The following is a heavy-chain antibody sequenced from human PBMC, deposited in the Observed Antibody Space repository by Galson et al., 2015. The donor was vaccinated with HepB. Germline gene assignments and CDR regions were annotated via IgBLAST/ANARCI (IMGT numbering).Heavy chain of an antibody. J-gene: IGHJ4*02. V-gene: IGHV1-69-2*01. CDR1: GYTFADYY. CDR2: VDPEDGET. D-gene: IGHD4-17*01. CDR3: ARAPYGDYSSFDY. Sequence: VKVSCKVSGYTFADYYMHWVQQAPGKGLEWMGLVDPEDGETIYAEKFQGRVTITADTSTDTAYMELSSLRSEDTAVYYCARAPYGDYSSFDYWGQGTLVTVSS.